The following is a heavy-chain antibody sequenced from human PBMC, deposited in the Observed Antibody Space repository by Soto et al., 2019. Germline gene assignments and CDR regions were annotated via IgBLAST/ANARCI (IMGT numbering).Heavy chain of an antibody. J-gene: IGHJ2*01. Sequence: QVRLQESGPGLVQPSETLSLTCSVSGESITGYFWSWIRQPPGKALEWIGHIYYAAISKYNPSLERRVTMSVDTTKNEFSLSLTSVTAADTAVYSCARPRDVAERGFRGHGWYFDVWGRGARVVVSS. CDR3: ARPRDVAERGFRGHGWYFDV. CDR1: GESITGYF. D-gene: IGHD5-12*01. CDR2: IYYAAIS. V-gene: IGHV4-59*08.